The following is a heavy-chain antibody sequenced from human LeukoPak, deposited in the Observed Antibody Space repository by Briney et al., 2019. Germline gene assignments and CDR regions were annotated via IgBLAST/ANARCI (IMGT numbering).Heavy chain of an antibody. CDR3: AKGPPPLITMVRGVPTYFDY. J-gene: IGHJ4*02. D-gene: IGHD3-10*01. V-gene: IGHV3-30-3*01. CDR1: GFTFSSYA. CDR2: ISYDGSNK. Sequence: GGSLRLSCAASGFTFSSYAMHWVRQAPGKGLEWVAVISYDGSNKYYADSVKGRFTISRDNSKNTLYLQMNSLRAEDTAVYYCAKGPPPLITMVRGVPTYFDYWGQGTLVTVSS.